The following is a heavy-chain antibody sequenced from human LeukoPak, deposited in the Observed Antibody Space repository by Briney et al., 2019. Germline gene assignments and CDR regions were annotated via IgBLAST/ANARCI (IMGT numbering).Heavy chain of an antibody. CDR1: GFTFSSYA. V-gene: IGHV3-23*01. Sequence: GGSLRLSCAASGFTFSSYAMSWVRQAPGKGLEWVSAISGSGGSTYYADSVKGRFTISRDNSKNTLYLQMNSLRAEDTAVYYCANLWFGELFHFDYWGQGTLVTVSS. CDR3: ANLWFGELFHFDY. D-gene: IGHD3-10*01. CDR2: ISGSGGST. J-gene: IGHJ4*02.